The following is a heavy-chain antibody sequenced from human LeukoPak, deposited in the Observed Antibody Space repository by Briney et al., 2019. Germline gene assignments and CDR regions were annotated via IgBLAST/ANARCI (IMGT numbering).Heavy chain of an antibody. CDR2: IKQEGSEK. CDR1: GFTFSSYW. V-gene: IGHV3-7*01. Sequence: GGSLRLSCAASGFTFSSYWMSWVRQAPGKGLAWVANIKQEGSEKYYVDSVKGRFTISRDHAKNSLSMQMNSLRADDTAVYYCARASYCDFWSGVPDFDYRGQGTLVTVSS. J-gene: IGHJ4*02. CDR3: ARASYCDFWSGVPDFDY. D-gene: IGHD3-3*01.